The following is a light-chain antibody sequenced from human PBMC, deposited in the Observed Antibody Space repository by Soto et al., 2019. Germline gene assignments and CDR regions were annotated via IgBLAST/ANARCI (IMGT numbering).Light chain of an antibody. Sequence: EIVLTQSPATLSLSPGERATLSCRASQSISNYLAWYQQKPGQAPRLLIYEASNRATGIPARFSGSGSGTDFTLTISSLEPEDFAVYYCQQRSNWPPIYSFGQGNKLEIK. CDR3: QQRSNWPPIYS. CDR2: EAS. CDR1: QSISNY. V-gene: IGKV3-11*01. J-gene: IGKJ2*03.